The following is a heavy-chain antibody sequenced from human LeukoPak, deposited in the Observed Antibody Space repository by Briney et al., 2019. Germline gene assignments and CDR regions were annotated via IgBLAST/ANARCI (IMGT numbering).Heavy chain of an antibody. CDR3: ARIPYSSGWFDAFDI. J-gene: IGHJ3*02. Sequence: GASVKVSCKASGYTFSNYIISWVRQAPGQGLEWMGWISAYNGNTNYAQKLQGRVTMTTDTSTSTAYMELRSLRSDDTAVYYCARIPYSSGWFDAFDIWGQGTMVTVSS. V-gene: IGHV1-18*04. CDR2: ISAYNGNT. CDR1: GYTFSNYI. D-gene: IGHD6-19*01.